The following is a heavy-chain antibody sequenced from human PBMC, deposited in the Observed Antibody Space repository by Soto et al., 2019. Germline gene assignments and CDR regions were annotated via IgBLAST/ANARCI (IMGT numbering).Heavy chain of an antibody. J-gene: IGHJ3*02. D-gene: IGHD4-17*01. CDR2: ISAYNGNT. V-gene: IGHV1-18*04. CDR1: GYSFTRYY. CDR3: ARDWRDYGGNSEAFDI. Sequence: ASVKVSCKASGYSFTRYYMHWVRQAPGQGLEWMGWISAYNGNTNYAQKLQGRVTMTTDTSTSTAYMELRSLRSDDTAVYYCARDWRDYGGNSEAFDIWGQGTMVTVSS.